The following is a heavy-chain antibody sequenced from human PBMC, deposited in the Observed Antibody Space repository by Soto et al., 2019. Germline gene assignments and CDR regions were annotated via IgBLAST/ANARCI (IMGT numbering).Heavy chain of an antibody. D-gene: IGHD1-26*01. CDR1: GFTFSSFA. Sequence: GGSLRLSCIGSGFTFSSFAMNWVRQAPGKGLEWVSSISSSSKYIYYTDSVKGRFTISRDNAKNSLYLQMNGLRAEDTALYYCARDPDAEYSGNYHTPRSLDSWGQGTQVTVSS. V-gene: IGHV3-21*01. CDR3: ARDPDAEYSGNYHTPRSLDS. CDR2: ISSSSKYI. J-gene: IGHJ4*02.